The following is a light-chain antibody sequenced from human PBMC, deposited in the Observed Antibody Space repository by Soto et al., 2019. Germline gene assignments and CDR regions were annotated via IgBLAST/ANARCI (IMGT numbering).Light chain of an antibody. V-gene: IGLV2-14*01. J-gene: IGLJ2*01. CDR3: SSYTSSNTLEVL. CDR1: SSDVGGYNY. Sequence: QSVLTQPASVSGSPGQSITISCTGTSSDVGGYNYVSWYQQHPGKAPKLMIYDVSNRPSGVSNRFSGSKSGNTASLTISGLQAEDEADYCCSSYTSSNTLEVLFGGGTQLTVL. CDR2: DVS.